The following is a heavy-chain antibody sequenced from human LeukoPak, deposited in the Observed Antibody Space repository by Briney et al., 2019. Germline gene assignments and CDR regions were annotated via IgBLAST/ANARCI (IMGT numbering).Heavy chain of an antibody. CDR3: AREYSSSSGRRAFDF. V-gene: IGHV4-59*08. D-gene: IGHD6-6*01. Sequence: PLGTLSLTCTVSGGSISSYYWNWIRQPPGKGLEWIGYIYDSGSTNYNPSLKSRVTTLVDASKNQFSLRLSSVTAADTAVYYCAREYSSSSGRRAFDFWGQGTMVTVSS. J-gene: IGHJ3*01. CDR2: IYDSGST. CDR1: GGSISSYY.